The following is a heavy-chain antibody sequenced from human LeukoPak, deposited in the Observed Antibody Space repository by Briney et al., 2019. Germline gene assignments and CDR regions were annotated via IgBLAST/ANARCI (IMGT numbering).Heavy chain of an antibody. D-gene: IGHD2-8*01. CDR3: AKDRCSNGIGCYYYYMDV. CDR1: GFTFSSYS. J-gene: IGHJ6*03. Sequence: PGGSLRLSCAASGFTFSSYSMNWVRQAPGKGLEWVSSISSSSSYIYYADSVKGRFTISRDNSKNTLYLQMNSLRAEDTAVYYCAKDRCSNGIGCYYYYMDVWGKGTTVTISS. CDR2: ISSSSSYI. V-gene: IGHV3-21*01.